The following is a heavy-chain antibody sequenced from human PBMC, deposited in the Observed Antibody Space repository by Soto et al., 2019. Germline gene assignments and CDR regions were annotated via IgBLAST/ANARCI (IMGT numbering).Heavy chain of an antibody. D-gene: IGHD3-10*01. J-gene: IGHJ6*02. CDR1: GFTFSSFW. V-gene: IGHV3-7*03. CDR3: VRDRRYGSGTLSKYYGMDV. Sequence: GGSLRLSCEVSGFTFSSFWMSWVRHAPRRGLEWVANIKQDGTEKNYVDSVKGRFTISRDNARNSLYLQMDSLRAEDTALYFCVRDRRYGSGTLSKYYGMDVWGQGTTVTVSS. CDR2: IKQDGTEK.